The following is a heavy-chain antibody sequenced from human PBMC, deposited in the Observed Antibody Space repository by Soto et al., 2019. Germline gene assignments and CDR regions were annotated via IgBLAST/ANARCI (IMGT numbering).Heavy chain of an antibody. D-gene: IGHD6-13*01. CDR2: IIPIFGTA. Sequence: SVKVSCKASGGTFSSYAISWVRQAPGQGLEWMGGIIPIFGTANYAQKFQGRVTITADESTSTAYMELSSLRSEDTAVYYCARLLAAAGTRYYYGMDVWGQGATVTVSS. CDR1: GGTFSSYA. CDR3: ARLLAAAGTRYYYGMDV. J-gene: IGHJ6*02. V-gene: IGHV1-69*13.